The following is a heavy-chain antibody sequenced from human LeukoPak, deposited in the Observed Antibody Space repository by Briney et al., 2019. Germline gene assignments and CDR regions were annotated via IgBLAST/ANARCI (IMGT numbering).Heavy chain of an antibody. V-gene: IGHV3-23*01. CDR1: GFTFSSYA. Sequence: PGGSLRLSCAASGFTFSSYAMSWVRKAPGKGLEWVSAISGSGGSTYYADSVKGRFTISRDNSKNTLYLQMNSLIAEDTAVYYCAKSQGYYDSSGYPGYFDYWGQGTLVTVSS. CDR3: AKSQGYYDSSGYPGYFDY. J-gene: IGHJ4*02. D-gene: IGHD3-22*01. CDR2: ISGSGGST.